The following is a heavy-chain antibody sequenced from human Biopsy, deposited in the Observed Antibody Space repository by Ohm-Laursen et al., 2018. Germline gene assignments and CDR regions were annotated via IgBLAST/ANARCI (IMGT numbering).Heavy chain of an antibody. V-gene: IGHV1-69*06. J-gene: IGHJ1*01. D-gene: IGHD3-9*01. CDR3: ATKLTGYFHH. CDR1: GGTFSNYG. CDR2: NIPILGTG. Sequence: SVKVSCKVPGGTFSNYGVDWVRQAPGQGLEWLGGNIPILGTGNYAQKFQDRVTVAAGTSTSTATMELRSLRSDDTAVYYCATKLTGYFHHWGQGTLVIVSS.